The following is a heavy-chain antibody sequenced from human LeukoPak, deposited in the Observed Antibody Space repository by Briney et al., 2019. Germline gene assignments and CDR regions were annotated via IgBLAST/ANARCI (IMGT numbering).Heavy chain of an antibody. CDR3: ARQYYYDSSGYLDWFDP. V-gene: IGHV1-8*01. CDR2: MNPNSGNT. J-gene: IGHJ5*02. D-gene: IGHD3-22*01. Sequence: ASVKVSCKASGYTFTSYDINWVRQATGQGLEWMGSMNPNSGNTGYAQKFQGRVTMTRNTSISTAYMELSSLRSEDTAVYYCARQYYYDSSGYLDWFDPWGQGTLVTVSS. CDR1: GYTFTSYD.